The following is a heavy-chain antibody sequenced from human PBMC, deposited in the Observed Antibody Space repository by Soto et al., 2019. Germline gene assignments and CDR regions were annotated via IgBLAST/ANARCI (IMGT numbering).Heavy chain of an antibody. CDR3: ARGRISSRLLLVGSRSNWFDP. D-gene: IGHD2-15*01. Sequence: QVQLQESGPGLVKPSQTLSLTCTVSGGSISSGDYYWSWIRQPPGKGLEWIGYIYYSGSTYYNPSLKSRVTISVDTSTNQYSLKLSSVTAADTAVYYCARGRISSRLLLVGSRSNWFDPWGQGTLVTVSS. CDR2: IYYSGST. CDR1: GGSISSGDYY. J-gene: IGHJ5*02. V-gene: IGHV4-30-4*01.